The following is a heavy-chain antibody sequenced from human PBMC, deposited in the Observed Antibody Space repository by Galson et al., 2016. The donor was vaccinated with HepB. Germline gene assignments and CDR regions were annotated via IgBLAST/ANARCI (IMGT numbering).Heavy chain of an antibody. V-gene: IGHV1-2*02. CDR2: INPNNGDI. D-gene: IGHD1-1*01. CDR1: GYTFTPYD. Sequence: SVKVSCKASGYTFTPYDIYWVRQAPGQGLEWMGWINPNNGDIVYAQNFRGRVTLTRDTSISTAYMELDSLTSDDTAVYYCARPVNRVGTGYWGQGTLVTISS. J-gene: IGHJ4*02. CDR3: ARPVNRVGTGY.